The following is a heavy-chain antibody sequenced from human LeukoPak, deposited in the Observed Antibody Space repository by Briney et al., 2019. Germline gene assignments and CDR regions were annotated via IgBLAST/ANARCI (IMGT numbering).Heavy chain of an antibody. CDR1: GFTFSTYV. CDR2: ISGSADNT. V-gene: IGHV3-23*01. D-gene: IGHD3-10*01. Sequence: GGSLRLPCAASGFTFSTYVMSWFRQAPGKGLQWVSAISGSADNTYYADSVKGRFTISRDNSKNTLYLQMNSLRADDTAIYYCAKVYYYASRSYTYWGQGTLVTVSS. J-gene: IGHJ4*02. CDR3: AKVYYYASRSYTY.